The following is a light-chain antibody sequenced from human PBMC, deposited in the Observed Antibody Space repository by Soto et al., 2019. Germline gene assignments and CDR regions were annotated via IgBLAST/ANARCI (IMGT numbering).Light chain of an antibody. CDR3: SSYTTSSTLYV. J-gene: IGLJ1*01. Sequence: QSALXQPASVCGSPGQSITISCTGTSSDVGAYNYVSWYQQYPGKAPKYIIYDVTNRPSGVSYRFSGSKSGNTASLTISGLRAEDEADYYCSSYTTSSTLYVFGTGTKVTVL. CDR1: SSDVGAYNY. CDR2: DVT. V-gene: IGLV2-14*03.